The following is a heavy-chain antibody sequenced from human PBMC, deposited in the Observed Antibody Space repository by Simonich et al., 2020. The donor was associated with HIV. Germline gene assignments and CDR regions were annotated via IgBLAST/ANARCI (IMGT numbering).Heavy chain of an antibody. CDR2: FNHRAST. CDR3: AKVARYFDWYSTAFDY. CDR1: GYSISSGSY. D-gene: IGHD3-9*01. V-gene: IGHV4-38-2*01. Sequence: QLQLQESGPGLVKPSETLSLTCAVSGYSISSGSYWGWIRQPPGKGLEWIGEFNHRASTKYNPCLKSRVTISVDTSKNPFSLKLTSVTAADTAVYYCAKVARYFDWYSTAFDYWGQGTLVTVSS. J-gene: IGHJ4*02.